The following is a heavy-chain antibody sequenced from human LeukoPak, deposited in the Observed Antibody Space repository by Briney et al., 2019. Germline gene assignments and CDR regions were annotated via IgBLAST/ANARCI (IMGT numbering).Heavy chain of an antibody. J-gene: IGHJ4*02. D-gene: IGHD2/OR15-2a*01. CDR2: IYYSGST. CDR3: ARLISARIDY. CDR1: GGSITSDY. V-gene: IGHV4-59*08. Sequence: SETLSLTCTVSGGSITSDYWNWIRQSPGKGLEWIGYIYYSGSTTYNPSLKSRLTISIDTSKNQFSLKLSSVTAADTAVYYCARLISARIDYWGQGTLVPVSS.